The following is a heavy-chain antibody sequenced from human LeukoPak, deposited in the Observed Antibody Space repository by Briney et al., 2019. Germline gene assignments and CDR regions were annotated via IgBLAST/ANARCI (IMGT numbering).Heavy chain of an antibody. CDR2: IYTSGST. CDR3: ARAFTMVRGVITPYYFDC. Sequence: SETLSLTCTVSGGSISSGSYYWSWIRQPAGKGLEWIGRIYTSGSTNYNPSLKSRVTISVDTSKNQFSLKLSSVTAADTAVYYCARAFTMVRGVITPYYFDCWGQGTLVTVSS. CDR1: GGSISSGSYY. D-gene: IGHD3-10*01. J-gene: IGHJ4*02. V-gene: IGHV4-61*02.